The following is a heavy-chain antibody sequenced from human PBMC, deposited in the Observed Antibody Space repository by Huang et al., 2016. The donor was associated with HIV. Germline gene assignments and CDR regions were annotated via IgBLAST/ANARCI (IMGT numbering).Heavy chain of an antibody. Sequence: EVQLVESGGGLVQPGGSLRLSCAASGFTFSSYWMHWVRQAPGKGLVWVSRINSDGSSTSYADSVKVRFTISRDNAKNTLYLQMNSLRAEDTAVYYCARGVFDYDSSGYYPSDYWGQGTLVTVSS. J-gene: IGHJ4*02. CDR1: GFTFSSYW. CDR2: INSDGSST. CDR3: ARGVFDYDSSGYYPSDY. D-gene: IGHD3-22*01. V-gene: IGHV3-74*01.